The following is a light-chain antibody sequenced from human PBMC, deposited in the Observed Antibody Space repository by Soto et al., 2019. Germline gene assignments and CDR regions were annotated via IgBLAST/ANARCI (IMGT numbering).Light chain of an antibody. J-gene: IGLJ1*01. CDR2: EVS. CDR3: TSYAGTYSFFYV. CDR1: SSDVGAYNY. V-gene: IGLV2-8*01. Sequence: QSVLTQPPSASGSPGQSVTISCTGTSSDVGAYNYVSWYQQLPGKAPNLIIYEVSKRPSGVPDCFSGSKSGNTASLTVSGLQAEDEADYYCTSYAGTYSFFYVFGTGTKVTVL.